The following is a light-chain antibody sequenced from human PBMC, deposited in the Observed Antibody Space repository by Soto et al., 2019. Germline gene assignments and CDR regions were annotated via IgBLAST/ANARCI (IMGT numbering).Light chain of an antibody. CDR1: SSNIGAGYD. CDR3: QSSDSSLSGSV. J-gene: IGLJ3*02. Sequence: QSVLTQPPSVSGAPGQRVTISCTGSSSNIGAGYDVHWYQQLPGTAPKLLIYGNSNRPSGVPDRFSGSKSVTSASLAITGLQAEEEADDYCQSSDSSLSGSVFGGGTKVTVL. V-gene: IGLV1-40*01. CDR2: GNS.